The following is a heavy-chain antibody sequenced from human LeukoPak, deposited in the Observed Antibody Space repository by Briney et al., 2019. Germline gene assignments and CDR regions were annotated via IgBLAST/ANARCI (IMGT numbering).Heavy chain of an antibody. J-gene: IGHJ4*02. CDR3: ARAILRGTAPYYFDY. V-gene: IGHV1-18*04. Sequence: DSVKVSCKASGYTFTSYGISWVRQTPGQGLEWMGWISDYNGNTNYAQKLQGRVTMTTDTSTSTAYMELRSLRSDDTAVYYCARAILRGTAPYYFDYWGQGTLVTVSS. CDR1: GYTFTSYG. CDR2: ISDYNGNT. D-gene: IGHD6-13*01.